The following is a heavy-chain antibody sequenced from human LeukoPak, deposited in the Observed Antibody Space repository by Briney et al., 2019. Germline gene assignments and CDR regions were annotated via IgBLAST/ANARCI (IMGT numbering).Heavy chain of an antibody. CDR1: GFTFISYA. CDR2: ISYDGSNK. Sequence: GGSLRLSCAASGFTFISYAMHWVRQAPGKGLEWVAVISYDGSNKYYADSVKGRFTISRDNSKNTLYLQMNSLRAEDTAVYYCARDPGYSYGLPSYWGQGTLVTVSS. D-gene: IGHD5-18*01. CDR3: ARDPGYSYGLPSY. V-gene: IGHV3-30-3*01. J-gene: IGHJ4*02.